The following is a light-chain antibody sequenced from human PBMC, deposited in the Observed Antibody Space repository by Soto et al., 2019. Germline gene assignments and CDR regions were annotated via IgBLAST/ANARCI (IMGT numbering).Light chain of an antibody. CDR2: GAS. J-gene: IGKJ1*01. CDR3: QQSKNWPPWT. Sequence: EIVMTQSPATLSVSPGERVTLSCRASQSVRSSLAWYQQKPGQAPRLLIYGASTRATGIPARFSGSGSGTEFTLTISSLQSEGFAVYYCQQSKNWPPWTFGPGTKVEFK. CDR1: QSVRSS. V-gene: IGKV3-15*01.